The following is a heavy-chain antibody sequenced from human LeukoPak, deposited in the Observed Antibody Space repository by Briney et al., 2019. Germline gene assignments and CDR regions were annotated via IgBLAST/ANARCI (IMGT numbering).Heavy chain of an antibody. CDR1: GGSMSSYY. J-gene: IGHJ4*02. Sequence: SETLSLTCTVSGGSMSSYYRSWLRQSPGNELEWIGYIYYSGSTDYNPSLKSRVTISVDTSKNQFSLKLSSVTAADTAVYYCARHGVDYDFWSGYYTPQNFDYWGQGTLVTVPS. V-gene: IGHV4-59*08. CDR2: IYYSGST. CDR3: ARHGVDYDFWSGYYTPQNFDY. D-gene: IGHD3-3*01.